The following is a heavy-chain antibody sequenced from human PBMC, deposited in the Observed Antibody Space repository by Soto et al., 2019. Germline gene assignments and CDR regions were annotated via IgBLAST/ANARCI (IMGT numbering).Heavy chain of an antibody. CDR3: ARVDPFDI. V-gene: IGHV4-4*02. CDR2: IYHSGST. J-gene: IGHJ3*02. Sequence: QVQLQESGPGLVKPSGTLSLTCAVSGGSISSSNWWSWVRQPPGKGLEWIGGIYHSGSTNYNPSLKRRVTLAVDKSKNQFSLKLSSVTAADTAVYYCARVDPFDIWGQGTMVTVSS. CDR1: GGSISSSNW.